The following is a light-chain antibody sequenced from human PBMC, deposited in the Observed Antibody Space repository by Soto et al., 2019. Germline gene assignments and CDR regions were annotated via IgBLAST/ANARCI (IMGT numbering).Light chain of an antibody. V-gene: IGLV2-8*01. CDR3: SSYAGSNNYV. CDR1: SSDVGGFDY. CDR2: EVT. J-gene: IGLJ1*01. Sequence: QSALTQPPSASGSPGQSVTISCAGTSSDVGGFDYVAWYQQHPGKAPKLIIYEVTKRPSGVPDRFSGSKFGNTASLTVSGLQAEDEADYYCSSYAGSNNYVFGTGTKLTVL.